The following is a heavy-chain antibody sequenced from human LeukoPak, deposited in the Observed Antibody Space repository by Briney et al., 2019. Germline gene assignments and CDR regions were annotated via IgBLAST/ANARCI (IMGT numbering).Heavy chain of an antibody. V-gene: IGHV3-7*01. CDR1: ASTFSGNW. CDR3: VRGSGWFFGC. CDR2: IDQHGRDK. Sequence: GGSLRLSCAASASTFSGNWMHWVRQAPGKGLEWVASIDQHGRDKYFLDSVKGRFTISRDNSKGALYLQMNSLRAEDTAVYYCVRGSGWFFGCWVQGSLVTVSS. J-gene: IGHJ4*02. D-gene: IGHD6-19*01.